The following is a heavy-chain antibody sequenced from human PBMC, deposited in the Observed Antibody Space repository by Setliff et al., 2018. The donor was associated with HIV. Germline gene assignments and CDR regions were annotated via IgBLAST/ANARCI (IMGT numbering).Heavy chain of an antibody. V-gene: IGHV1-18*01. CDR3: ARGSAPNIVVAASLDI. D-gene: IGHD6-19*01. CDR2: ISTYSGKT. Sequence: GASVKVSCKASGYNFINNDINWVRQAPGQGLEWMGRISTYSGKTDYAEKFQGRLTMTMDTSTRTVFIELRSLTLDDTSVYYCARGSAPNIVVAASLDIWGQGTLVTVSS. CDR1: GYNFINND. J-gene: IGHJ4*01.